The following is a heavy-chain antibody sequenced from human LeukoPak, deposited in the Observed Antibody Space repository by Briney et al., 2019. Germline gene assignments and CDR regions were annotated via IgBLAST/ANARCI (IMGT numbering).Heavy chain of an antibody. CDR1: GFTFSSYA. D-gene: IGHD2-2*01. V-gene: IGHV3-23*01. CDR2: ISGSGGST. J-gene: IGHJ4*02. CDR3: AKVPSVYCSSTSCYLDY. Sequence: GGSLRLSCAASGFTFSSYAMSWVRQAPGKGLEWVSAISGSGGSTYYADSVKGRFTTSRDNSKNTLYLQMNSLRAEDTAVYYCAKVPSVYCSSTSCYLDYWGQGTLVTVSS.